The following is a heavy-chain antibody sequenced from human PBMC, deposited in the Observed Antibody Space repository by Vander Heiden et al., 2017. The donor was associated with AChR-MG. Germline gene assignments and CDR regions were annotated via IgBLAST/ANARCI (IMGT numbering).Heavy chain of an antibody. Sequence: QVQLVESGGGVVQPGRSLRLSCAASGFTFGSYGMHWVRQAPGKGLEWVAVIWYDGSNKYYADSGKGRFTISRDNSKNTLYLQMNSLRAEDTAVYYCARGGHGGNSPDFDYWGQGTLVTVSS. J-gene: IGHJ4*02. V-gene: IGHV3-33*01. CDR2: IWYDGSNK. CDR3: ARGGHGGNSPDFDY. D-gene: IGHD2-21*02. CDR1: GFTFGSYG.